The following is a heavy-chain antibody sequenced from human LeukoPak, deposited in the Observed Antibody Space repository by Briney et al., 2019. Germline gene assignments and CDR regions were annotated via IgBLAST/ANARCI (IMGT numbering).Heavy chain of an antibody. D-gene: IGHD1-14*01. Sequence: GESLKISCKASGYSFPTYWITWVRQMPGKGLAWMGIIYPGDSDTRYSPSFQGQVTISADKSISTAYLQWSSLKASDTAMYYCARFPGSTPSYYYYYMDVWGKGTTVTVSS. CDR2: IYPGDSDT. CDR1: GYSFPTYW. CDR3: ARFPGSTPSYYYYYMDV. V-gene: IGHV5-51*01. J-gene: IGHJ6*03.